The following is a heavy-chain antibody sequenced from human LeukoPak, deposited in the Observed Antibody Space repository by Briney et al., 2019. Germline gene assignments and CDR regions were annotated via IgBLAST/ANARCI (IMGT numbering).Heavy chain of an antibody. CDR3: ARGVIGRVVVVPAATVLFDY. Sequence: SETLSLTCAVSGGSISSGGYSWSWIRQPPGKGLEWIVYIYHSGSTYYNPSLKSRVTISVDRSKNQFSLKLSSVTAADTAVYYCARGVIGRVVVVPAATVLFDYWGQGTLVTVSS. CDR1: GGSISSGGYS. CDR2: IYHSGST. V-gene: IGHV4-30-2*01. D-gene: IGHD2-2*01. J-gene: IGHJ4*02.